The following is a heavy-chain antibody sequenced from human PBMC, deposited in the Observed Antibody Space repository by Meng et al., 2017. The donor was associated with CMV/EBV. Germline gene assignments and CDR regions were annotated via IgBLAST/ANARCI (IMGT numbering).Heavy chain of an antibody. Sequence: GSLRLSCAVYGGSFSGYYWSWIRQPPGKGLEWIGEINHSGSTNYNPSLKSRVTISVDTSKNQFSLKLSSVTAADTAVYYCARFPKIHYYYYYGMDVWGQGTTVTVSS. CDR3: ARFPKIHYYYYYGMDV. CDR2: INHSGST. V-gene: IGHV4-34*01. CDR1: GGSFSGYY. J-gene: IGHJ6*02.